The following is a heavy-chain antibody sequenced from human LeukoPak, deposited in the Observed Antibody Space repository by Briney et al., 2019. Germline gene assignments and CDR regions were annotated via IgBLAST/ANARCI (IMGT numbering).Heavy chain of an antibody. J-gene: IGHJ4*02. CDR3: ARGDGYARG. D-gene: IGHD5-24*01. Sequence: PSETLSLTCTVSGGSISSSSYYWGWIRQPPGKGLEWIGSIYYSGSTYYNPSLKSRVTIPVDTSKNQFSLKLSSVTAADTAVYYCARGDGYARGWGQGTLVTVSS. CDR2: IYYSGST. CDR1: GGSISSSSYY. V-gene: IGHV4-39*01.